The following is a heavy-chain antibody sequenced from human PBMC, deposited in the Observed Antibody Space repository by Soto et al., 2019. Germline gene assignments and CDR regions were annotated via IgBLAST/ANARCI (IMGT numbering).Heavy chain of an antibody. CDR2: IYKTTTT. CDR3: ARGRYCLTGRCFPNWFDS. J-gene: IGHJ5*01. V-gene: IGHV4-30-4*01. Sequence: SETLSLTCSVSGDSISTVDYFWAWIRQPPGQALEYIGYIYKTTTTYYNPSFESRVAISLDTSKSQFSLNVTSVTAADTAVYFCARGRYCLTGRCFPNWFDSWGQGTLVTVSS. CDR1: GDSISTVDYF. D-gene: IGHD2-15*01.